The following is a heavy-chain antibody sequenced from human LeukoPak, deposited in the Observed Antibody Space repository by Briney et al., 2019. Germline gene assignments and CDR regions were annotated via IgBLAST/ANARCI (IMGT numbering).Heavy chain of an antibody. D-gene: IGHD6-13*01. Sequence: SETLSLTCAVSGGSISSYYWNWIRQPPGKGLEWIRNINYSGSTNYNPSLKSRVTISIDTSKNQFSLKLSSVTTADTAVYYCARDWALGYSSSWYYAFDIWGQGTMVTVSS. CDR3: ARDWALGYSSSWYYAFDI. CDR1: GGSISSYY. J-gene: IGHJ3*02. CDR2: INYSGST. V-gene: IGHV4-59*13.